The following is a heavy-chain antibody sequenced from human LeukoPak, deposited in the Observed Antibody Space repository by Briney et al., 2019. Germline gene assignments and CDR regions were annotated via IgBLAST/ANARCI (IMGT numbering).Heavy chain of an antibody. CDR3: PRPQYDILTGYYNVDDVDLDY. Sequence: SETLSLTCAVYGGSFSGYYWSWIRQPPGKGLEWIGEINHSGSTNYNPSLKSRVTISVDTSKNQFSLKLSSVTAADTAVYFWPRPQYDILTGYYNVDDVDLDYWGQGTLVTVSS. V-gene: IGHV4-34*01. CDR2: INHSGST. J-gene: IGHJ4*02. D-gene: IGHD3-9*01. CDR1: GGSFSGYY.